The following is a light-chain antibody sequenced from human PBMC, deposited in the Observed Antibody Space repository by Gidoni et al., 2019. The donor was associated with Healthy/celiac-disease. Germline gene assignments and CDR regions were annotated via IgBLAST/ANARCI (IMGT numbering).Light chain of an antibody. Sequence: DIKLTQPPSSLSASVGDRVTITCRASQSISSYLNWYQQKPGKAPKLLIYAASSLQSGVPSRFSGSGSGTDFTLTISSLQPEDFATYYCQQSYSTIFTFGPGTKVDIK. V-gene: IGKV1-39*01. J-gene: IGKJ3*01. CDR2: AAS. CDR1: QSISSY. CDR3: QQSYSTIFT.